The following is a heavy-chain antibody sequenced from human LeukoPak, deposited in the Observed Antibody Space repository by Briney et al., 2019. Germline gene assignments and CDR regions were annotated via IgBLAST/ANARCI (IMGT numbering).Heavy chain of an antibody. Sequence: PGGSLRLSCAASGFTFSSHWISWVRQAPGKGLEWVAHINQDGSQKSYVDSVEGRFAISRDNAKNSLYLEMNSLRAEDTAVYYCAARSSGNPYFWGQGTLVTVSS. CDR3: AARSSGNPYF. D-gene: IGHD1-26*01. CDR2: INQDGSQK. CDR1: GFTFSSHW. V-gene: IGHV3-7*03. J-gene: IGHJ4*02.